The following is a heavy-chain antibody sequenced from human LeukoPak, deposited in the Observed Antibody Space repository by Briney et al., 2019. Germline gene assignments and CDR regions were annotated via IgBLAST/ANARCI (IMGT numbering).Heavy chain of an antibody. J-gene: IGHJ4*02. CDR3: AKGDRGHCTGVKCYPFDY. Sequence: PGGSLRLSCVASGFTYANYAMNWVRQAPGKRLEWVASITGAGGRGGIYYADSVKGRFTISRDNSKNTLFLQMSSLRAEDTAVYHCAKGDRGHCTGVKCYPFDYWGQGTMVTVSS. D-gene: IGHD2-8*02. CDR2: ITGAGGRGGI. V-gene: IGHV3-23*01. CDR1: GFTYANYA.